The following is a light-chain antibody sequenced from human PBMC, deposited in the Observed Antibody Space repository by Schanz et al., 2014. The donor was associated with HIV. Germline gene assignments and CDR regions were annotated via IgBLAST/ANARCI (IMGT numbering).Light chain of an antibody. Sequence: QSALTQPASVSGSPGQSITISCTGTSSDVGGYNYVSWYQQHPGKAPKLMIYDVSNRPSGVSNRFSGSKSGTSASLAISGLQSEDEADYYCAAWDDSLSGWVFGGGTKLTVL. V-gene: IGLV2-14*01. J-gene: IGLJ3*02. CDR3: AAWDDSLSGWV. CDR2: DVS. CDR1: SSDVGGYNY.